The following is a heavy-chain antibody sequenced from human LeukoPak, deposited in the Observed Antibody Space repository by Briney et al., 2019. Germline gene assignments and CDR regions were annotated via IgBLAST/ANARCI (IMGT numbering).Heavy chain of an antibody. D-gene: IGHD3-3*01. J-gene: IGHJ4*02. CDR1: GGSFSGYY. Sequence: PSETLSLTCAVYGGSFSGYYWSWIRQPPGKGLEWIGEINHSGSTNYNPSLKSRVTISVDTSKNQFSLKLSSVTAADTAVYYCARDIGYDFWSGPINFDYWGQGTLVTVSS. V-gene: IGHV4-34*01. CDR3: ARDIGYDFWSGPINFDY. CDR2: INHSGST.